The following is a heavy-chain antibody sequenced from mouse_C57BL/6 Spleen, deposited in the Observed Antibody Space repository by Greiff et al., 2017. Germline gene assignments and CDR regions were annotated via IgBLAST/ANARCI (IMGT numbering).Heavy chain of an antibody. J-gene: IGHJ3*01. CDR3: ATSYYYGSSYGAY. D-gene: IGHD1-1*01. V-gene: IGHV2-4*01. Sequence: VKLVESGPGLVQPSQSLSITCTVSGFSLTSYGVHWVRQPPGKGLEWLGVIWSGGSTDYNAAFISRLSISKDNSKSQVFFKMNSLQADDTAIYYCATSYYYGSSYGAYWGQGTLVTVSA. CDR1: GFSLTSYG. CDR2: IWSGGST.